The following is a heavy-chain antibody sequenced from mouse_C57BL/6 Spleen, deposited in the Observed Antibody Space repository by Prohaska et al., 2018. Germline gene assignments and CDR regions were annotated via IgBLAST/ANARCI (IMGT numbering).Heavy chain of an antibody. CDR2: INPSTGGT. V-gene: IGHV1-42*01. J-gene: IGHJ3*01. CDR3: ARGGFAY. Sequence: FTGYYMNWVKQSPEKSLEWIGEINPSTGGTTYNQKFKAKATLTVDKSSSTAYMQLKSLTSEDSAVYYCARGGFAYWGQGTLVTVSA. CDR1: FTGYY.